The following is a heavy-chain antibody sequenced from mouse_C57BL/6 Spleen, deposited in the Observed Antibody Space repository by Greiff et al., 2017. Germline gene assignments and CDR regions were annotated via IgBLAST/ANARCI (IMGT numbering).Heavy chain of an antibody. J-gene: IGHJ4*01. CDR3: ARHDSASHAMDY. CDR1: GYTFTSYW. CDR2: IYPCGSEN. V-gene: IGHV1-61*01. Sequence: QVQLQQSGAELVRPGSSVKLSCKASGYTFTSYWMDWVKQRPGQGLEWIGNIYPCGSENHYNQKFKDKATLTVDKSSSTAYMQLSSLTSEDSAVYYCARHDSASHAMDYWGQGTSVTVSA. D-gene: IGHD2-4*01.